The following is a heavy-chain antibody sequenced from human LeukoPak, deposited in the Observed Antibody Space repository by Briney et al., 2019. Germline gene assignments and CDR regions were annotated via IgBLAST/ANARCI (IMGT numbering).Heavy chain of an antibody. D-gene: IGHD2-2*01. CDR2: ISYDGSNN. V-gene: IGHV3-30-3*01. CDR1: GFTFSSYA. Sequence: GGSLRLSCAASGFTFSSYAMHWVRQAPGKGLEWVAVISYDGSNNYYADSVKGRFTISRDNSKNTLYLQMNSLRAEDTAVYYCARDWEDIVVVPAAHNYYYYGMDVWGQGTTVTVSS. J-gene: IGHJ6*02. CDR3: ARDWEDIVVVPAAHNYYYYGMDV.